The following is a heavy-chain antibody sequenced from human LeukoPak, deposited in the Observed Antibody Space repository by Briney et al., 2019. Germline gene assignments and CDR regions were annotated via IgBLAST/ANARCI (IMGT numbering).Heavy chain of an antibody. D-gene: IGHD3-16*01. CDR2: IQPDGSEQ. CDR1: GFTFTTYW. CDR3: ASQSYARFDP. V-gene: IGHV3-7*01. J-gene: IGHJ5*02. Sequence: GESLRLSCAASGFTFTTYWMSWVRQAPGKGLEWVGNIQPDGSEQYPVDSVKGRFTISRDNARNSLFLQMNSLRVEDTAVYYCASQSYARFDPWGQGTLVTVSS.